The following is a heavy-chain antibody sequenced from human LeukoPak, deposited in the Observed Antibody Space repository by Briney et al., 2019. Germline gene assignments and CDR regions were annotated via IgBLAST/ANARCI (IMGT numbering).Heavy chain of an antibody. CDR3: ARDLQGGYYDFWSGYSGFDY. Sequence: ASVKVSCKASGYTFIGYYIHWVRQAPGQGLEWMGWINPNSGGTNYAQRFQGRVTMTRDTSISTAYMELSRLRSDDTAVYYCARDLQGGYYDFWSGYSGFDYWGQGTLVTVSS. D-gene: IGHD3-3*01. J-gene: IGHJ4*02. V-gene: IGHV1-2*02. CDR2: INPNSGGT. CDR1: GYTFIGYY.